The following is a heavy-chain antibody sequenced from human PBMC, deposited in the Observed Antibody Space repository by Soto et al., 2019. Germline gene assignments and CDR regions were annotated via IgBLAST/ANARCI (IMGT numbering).Heavy chain of an antibody. V-gene: IGHV3-13*01. D-gene: IGHD6-19*01. J-gene: IGHJ4*02. CDR3: AREQPTSEPAVGALDY. CDR2: IGTAGDT. Sequence: EVQLVESGGGLVQPGGSLRLSCAASGFTFSSYDMHWVRQPTGKGLEWVSAIGTAGDTYYAGSVKGRFTISSENAKNSLYIQMNSLRAEDTAVYYCAREQPTSEPAVGALDYWGQGTLVTVSS. CDR1: GFTFSSYD.